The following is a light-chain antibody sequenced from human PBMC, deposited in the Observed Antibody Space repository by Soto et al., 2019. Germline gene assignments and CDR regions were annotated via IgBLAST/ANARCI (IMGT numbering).Light chain of an antibody. V-gene: IGLV8-61*01. J-gene: IGLJ3*02. CDR2: STN. Sequence: QTVVTQEPSFSVSPGGTVTLTCGLSSGSVSTSYYPGWYQQTPGQAPRTLMYSTNTRSSGVPDRFSGSILGNRAALTITGAQADDESDYYCVLYMGGAVPGVFGAGTKLTVL. CDR3: VLYMGGAVPGV. CDR1: SGSVSTSYY.